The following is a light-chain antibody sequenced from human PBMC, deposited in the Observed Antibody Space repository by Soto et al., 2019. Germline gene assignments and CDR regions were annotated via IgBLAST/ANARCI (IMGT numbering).Light chain of an antibody. CDR2: KVS. CDR1: QSLVYRDGNTY. CDR3: MQGTHWPWT. J-gene: IGKJ1*01. V-gene: IGKV2-30*01. Sequence: DVVMTQSPLSLPVTLGQPASISCRSSQSLVYRDGNTYLNWFQQRPGQSQRRLIYKVSDRDSGVPERFSGSGSGTDFTLKISRVETEDVGVYYCMQGTHWPWTFGQGTKVEIK.